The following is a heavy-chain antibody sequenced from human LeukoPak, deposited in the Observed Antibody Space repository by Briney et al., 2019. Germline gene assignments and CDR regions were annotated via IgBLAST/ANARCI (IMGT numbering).Heavy chain of an antibody. CDR2: ISGSGGST. Sequence: GGSLRLSCAASGFTFSSYAMSWVRQAPGKGLEWVSAISGSGGSTYYADSVKGRFTISRDNSKNTLYLQMNSLRAEDTAVYYCAKVSYGSGSYYNAFDYWGQGTLVTVSS. J-gene: IGHJ4*02. V-gene: IGHV3-23*01. CDR3: AKVSYGSGSYYNAFDY. CDR1: GFTFSSYA. D-gene: IGHD3-10*01.